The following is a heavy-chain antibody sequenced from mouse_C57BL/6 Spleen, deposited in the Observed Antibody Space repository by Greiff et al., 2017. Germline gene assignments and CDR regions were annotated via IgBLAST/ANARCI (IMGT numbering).Heavy chain of an antibody. CDR1: GFTFTDYY. CDR2: IRNKANGYTT. V-gene: IGHV7-3*01. Sequence: EVKLVESGGGLVQPGGSLSLSCAASGFTFTDYYMSWVRQPPGKALEWLGFIRNKANGYTTEYSASVKGRFTISRDNSQSILYLQMNALRAEDSATYYCARYYGSSSYWYFDVWGTGTTVTVSS. D-gene: IGHD1-1*01. J-gene: IGHJ1*03. CDR3: ARYYGSSSYWYFDV.